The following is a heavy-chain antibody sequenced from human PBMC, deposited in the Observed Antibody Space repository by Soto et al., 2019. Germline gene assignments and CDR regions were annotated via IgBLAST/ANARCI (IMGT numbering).Heavy chain of an antibody. V-gene: IGHV3-23*01. D-gene: IGHD6-19*01. J-gene: IGHJ4*02. CDR3: ASPNRLAVAGPPFDY. CDR1: GLTFSSYA. CDR2: ISGSGGNT. Sequence: GGSLRLSCAASGLTFSSYAMSWVRQAPGKGLEWVSAISGSGGNTYYADSVKGRFTISRDNSKNTLYLQMNSLRAEDTAVYYCASPNRLAVAGPPFDYWGQGTLVTVSS.